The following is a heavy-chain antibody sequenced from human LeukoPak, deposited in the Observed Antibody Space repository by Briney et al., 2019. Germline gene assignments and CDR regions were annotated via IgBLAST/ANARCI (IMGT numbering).Heavy chain of an antibody. CDR3: ARAQGHSGGSYLNFDY. CDR2: IIPIFGIA. V-gene: IGHV1-69*04. D-gene: IGHD1-26*01. CDR1: GGTFSSYA. Sequence: ASVKVSCTASGGTFSSYAISWVRQAPGQGLEWMGRIIPIFGIASYAQKFQGRVTITADKSTSTAYMELSSLRSEDTAVYYCARAQGHSGGSYLNFDYWGQGTLVTVSS. J-gene: IGHJ4*02.